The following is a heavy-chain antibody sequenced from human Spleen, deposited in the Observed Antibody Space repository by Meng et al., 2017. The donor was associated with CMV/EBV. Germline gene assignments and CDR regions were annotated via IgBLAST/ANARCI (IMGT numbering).Heavy chain of an antibody. V-gene: IGHV3-7*01. J-gene: IGHJ3*02. CDR2: IKQDGSKK. CDR1: GFSFSSYW. CDR3: ASPETFCSGGSCSGMAFDI. Sequence: GGSLRLSCAASGFSFSSYWMSWLRQAPGRGLEWVANIKQDGSKKYYVDSVKDRFTISRDNAKNSLYLQMNSLRAEDTALYYCASPETFCSGGSCSGMAFDIWGQGTMVTVSS. D-gene: IGHD2-15*01.